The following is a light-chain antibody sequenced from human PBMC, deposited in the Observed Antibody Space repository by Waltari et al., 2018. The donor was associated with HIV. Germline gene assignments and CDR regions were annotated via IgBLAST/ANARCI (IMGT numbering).Light chain of an antibody. V-gene: IGKV3D-15*01. CDR3: QQYSDWPLT. Sequence: EILMMQSPATLSVSLGIRVTLSCRANQSLGSNVAWYHQRPGQTPRLLVYEDSTRAPDTPTRFTGSGSGTKFTLTIISLQSEDFGVYFCQQYSDWPLTFGGGTKVDIK. J-gene: IGKJ4*01. CDR1: QSLGSN. CDR2: EDS.